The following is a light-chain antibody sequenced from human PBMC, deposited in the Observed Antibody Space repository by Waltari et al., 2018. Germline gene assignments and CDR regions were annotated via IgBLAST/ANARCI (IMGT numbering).Light chain of an antibody. CDR2: WAA. CDR3: QQYYSIPWT. CDR1: QSVLYSSNNKNY. Sequence: DIVMTQSPDSLAVSLGERATINCKSSQSVLYSSNNKNYLAWYQQKPGQPPKLLIYWAATRESWVPDRFSGSGSGTDFTLTISSLQAEDVAVYYCQQYYSIPWTFGQGTKVEIK. V-gene: IGKV4-1*01. J-gene: IGKJ1*01.